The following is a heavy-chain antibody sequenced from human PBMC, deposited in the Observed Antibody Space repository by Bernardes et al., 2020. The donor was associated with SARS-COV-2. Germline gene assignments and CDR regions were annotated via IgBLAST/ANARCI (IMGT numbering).Heavy chain of an antibody. CDR2: ISAGGART. V-gene: IGHV3-23*01. CDR1: GFTFSSYA. CDR3: AKDLNGVATSPFDY. Sequence: GGSLRLSRAASGFTFSSYAMSWVRQAPGKGLEWVSAISAGGARTYYAESVKGRFTISRDDSKNTLYLQMNSLRAGDTALYSCAKDLNGVATSPFDYWGLGTQVTVSS. D-gene: IGHD4-17*01. J-gene: IGHJ4*02.